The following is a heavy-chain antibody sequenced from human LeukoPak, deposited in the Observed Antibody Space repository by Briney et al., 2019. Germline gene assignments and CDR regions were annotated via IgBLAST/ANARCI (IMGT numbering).Heavy chain of an antibody. CDR3: ARIRDSSGYPSYFGMDV. Sequence: GSLRLSCAASGFTFTSYTMNWVRQAPGKGLEWVASISSSTTYIYYADSMRGRFTISRDNAKYSLYLQMNSLRAEDTAVYYCARIRDSSGYPSYFGMDVWGQGTTVTVSS. D-gene: IGHD3-22*01. CDR1: GFTFTSYT. CDR2: ISSSTTYI. J-gene: IGHJ6*02. V-gene: IGHV3-21*01.